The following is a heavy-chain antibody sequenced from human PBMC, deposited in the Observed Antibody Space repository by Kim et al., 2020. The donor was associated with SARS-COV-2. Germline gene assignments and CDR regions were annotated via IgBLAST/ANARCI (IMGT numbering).Heavy chain of an antibody. CDR2: ISYDGSNK. J-gene: IGHJ5*02. Sequence: GGSLRLSCAASGFTFSSYAMHWVRQAPGKGLEWVAVISYDGSNKYYADSVKGRFTISRDNSKNTLYLQMNSLRAEDTAVYYCARAHSGSYWSWFDPWGQG. V-gene: IGHV3-30-3*01. CDR3: ARAHSGSYWSWFDP. D-gene: IGHD1-26*01. CDR1: GFTFSSYA.